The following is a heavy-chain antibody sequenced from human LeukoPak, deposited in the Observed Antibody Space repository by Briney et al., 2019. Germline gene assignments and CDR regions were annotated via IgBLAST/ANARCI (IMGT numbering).Heavy chain of an antibody. CDR3: ASGIYDFWSGYDY. Sequence: SETLPLTCSVSGGSISSGDYYWSWIRQPPGKGLEWIGYIYYSGSTYYNPSLKSRVTISVDTSKNQFSLKLSSVTAADTAVYYSASGIYDFWSGYDYWGQGTLVTVSS. V-gene: IGHV4-30-4*01. D-gene: IGHD3-3*01. J-gene: IGHJ4*02. CDR2: IYYSGST. CDR1: GGSISSGDYY.